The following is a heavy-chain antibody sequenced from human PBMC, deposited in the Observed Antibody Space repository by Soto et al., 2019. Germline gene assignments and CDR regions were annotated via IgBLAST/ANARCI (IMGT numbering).Heavy chain of an antibody. CDR1: GFTFSSYG. J-gene: IGHJ4*02. CDR3: TRDEWYCCGGRCYGLDY. V-gene: IGHV3-33*01. D-gene: IGHD2-15*01. CDR2: IWYDGSKQ. Sequence: QVQLVESGGGVVQPGRSLRLSCTASGFTFSSYGMHWVRQAPGKGLEWVAAIWYDGSKQYYVNSVKGRFTISRDNSMNTLILHMDSLRDEDTAVYYCTRDEWYCCGGRCYGLDYWGQGSLVTVSS.